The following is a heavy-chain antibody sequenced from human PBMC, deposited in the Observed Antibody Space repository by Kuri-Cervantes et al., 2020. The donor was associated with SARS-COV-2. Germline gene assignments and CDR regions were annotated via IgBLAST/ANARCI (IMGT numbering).Heavy chain of an antibody. V-gene: IGHV4-38-2*01. CDR2: IYHSGDT. Sequence: ETLSLTCAVSGYSIRNGYYWGCIRQPPGKGLEWIGTIYHSGDTFYNPSLKSRATISVDTSRNQFSLRLTSVTAADTATYYCATTYCGGDCSFDYWGQGTLVTVSS. CDR3: ATTYCGGDCSFDY. J-gene: IGHJ4*02. CDR1: GYSIRNGYY. D-gene: IGHD2-21*01.